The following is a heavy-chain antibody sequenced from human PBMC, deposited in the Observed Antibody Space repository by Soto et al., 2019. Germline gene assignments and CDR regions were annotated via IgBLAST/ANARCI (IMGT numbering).Heavy chain of an antibody. CDR1: GFTFSSYA. V-gene: IGHV3-30-3*01. D-gene: IGHD2-2*01. CDR3: ARVGWYCSSTSCPDV. Sequence: PGGSLRLSCAASGFTFSSYAMHWVRQAPGKGLEWVAVISYDGSNKYYADSVKGRFTISRDNSKNTLYLQMNSLRAEDTAVYYCARVGWYCSSTSCPDVWGQGTTVTVSS. CDR2: ISYDGSNK. J-gene: IGHJ6*02.